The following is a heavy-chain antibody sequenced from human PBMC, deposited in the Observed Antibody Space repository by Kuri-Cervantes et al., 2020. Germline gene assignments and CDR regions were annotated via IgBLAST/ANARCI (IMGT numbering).Heavy chain of an antibody. V-gene: IGHV1-8*01. CDR1: GYTFTSYD. D-gene: IGHD1-1*01. J-gene: IGHJ4*02. CDR2: MNPNSGNT. Sequence: ASVKVSCKASGYTFTSYDINWGRQATGQGLEWMGWMNPNSGNTGYAQKLQGRVTMTTDTSTSTAYMELRSLRSDDTAVYYCTRPPETGTVILRSAEDYWGQGTLVTVSS. CDR3: TRPPETGTVILRSAEDY.